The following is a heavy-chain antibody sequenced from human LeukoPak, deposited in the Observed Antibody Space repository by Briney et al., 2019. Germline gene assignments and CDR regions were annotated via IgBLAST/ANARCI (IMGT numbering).Heavy chain of an antibody. CDR2: ISSSGSTI. Sequence: GGSLRLSCAASGFTFSDYYMSWIRQAPGKGLEWVSYISSSGSTIYYADSVKGRFTISRDNAKNSMYLQMNSLRVEDTAVYYCARGWGERGKCRGGTCNNPQFDYWGRGTLVTVSS. CDR1: GFTFSDYY. J-gene: IGHJ4*02. D-gene: IGHD2-15*01. CDR3: ARGWGERGKCRGGTCNNPQFDY. V-gene: IGHV3-11*04.